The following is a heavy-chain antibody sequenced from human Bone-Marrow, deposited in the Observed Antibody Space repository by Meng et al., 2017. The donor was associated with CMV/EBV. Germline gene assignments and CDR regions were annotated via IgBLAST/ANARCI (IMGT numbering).Heavy chain of an antibody. CDR1: GFTFSNAW. V-gene: IGHV3-15*01. D-gene: IGHD2-21*01. Sequence: GGSLRLSCAASGFTFSNAWMSWVRQAPGKGLEWVGRIKSKTDGVTTDYAAPVKGRFTISRDDSKNTLYLQMNSLKTEDTAVYYCTTDLWVNFDYWGQGTLVTVSS. J-gene: IGHJ4*02. CDR2: IKSKTDGVTT. CDR3: TTDLWVNFDY.